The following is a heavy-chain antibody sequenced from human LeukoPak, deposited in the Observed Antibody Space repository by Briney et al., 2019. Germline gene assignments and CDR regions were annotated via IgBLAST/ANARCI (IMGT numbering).Heavy chain of an antibody. CDR1: GFTFSSYS. J-gene: IGHJ4*02. CDR2: ISSSSSTI. V-gene: IGHV3-48*01. Sequence: GGSLRLSCAASGFTFSSYSMNWVRQAPGKGLEWVSYISSSSSTIYYADSVKGRFTISRDNSKNTLYLQMNSLRAEDTAVYYCAKDGGGWYVPYYFDYWGQGTLVTVSS. CDR3: AKDGGGWYVPYYFDY. D-gene: IGHD6-19*01.